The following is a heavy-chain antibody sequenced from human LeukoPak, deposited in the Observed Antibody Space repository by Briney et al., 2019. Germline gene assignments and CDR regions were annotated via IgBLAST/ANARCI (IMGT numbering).Heavy chain of an antibody. Sequence: PGGSLRLSCAASGFTFSDYDMSWVRQAPGKGLEWVSYISTSGSIIYYADSVKGRFTISRDNAKNSLFLQMNSLRAEDTAVYYCAREGPWLVKYYFDYWGQGTLVTVSS. D-gene: IGHD6-19*01. CDR2: ISTSGSII. V-gene: IGHV3-11*04. CDR1: GFTFSDYD. CDR3: AREGPWLVKYYFDY. J-gene: IGHJ4*02.